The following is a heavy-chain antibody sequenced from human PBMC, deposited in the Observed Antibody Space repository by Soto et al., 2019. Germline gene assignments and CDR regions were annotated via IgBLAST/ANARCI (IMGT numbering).Heavy chain of an antibody. CDR3: ARDRGEMATNDY. J-gene: IGHJ4*02. CDR2: VYFVGNS. Sequence: PSETLSLTCTVSSDSISSASYFWGWIRQPPGKGLEWIGSVYFVGNSYYNPSLKSRVTISVDTSKNQFSLKLSSVTAADTAVYYCARDRGEMATNDYWGQGTLVTVSS. D-gene: IGHD3-16*01. CDR1: SDSISSASYF. V-gene: IGHV4-39*07.